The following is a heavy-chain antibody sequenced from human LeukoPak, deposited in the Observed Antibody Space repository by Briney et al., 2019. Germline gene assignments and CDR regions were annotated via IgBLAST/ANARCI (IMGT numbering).Heavy chain of an antibody. Sequence: TGGSLRLSCAASGFTFSRYGMSWVRQAPGKGLEWVSAISGSGISTYYADSVKGRFTISRDNSKNTLYLQMNSLRAEDTAVYYCAKGAYSGLYPYWGQGTLVTVSS. J-gene: IGHJ4*02. D-gene: IGHD2-15*01. V-gene: IGHV3-23*01. CDR1: GFTFSRYG. CDR2: ISGSGIST. CDR3: AKGAYSGLYPY.